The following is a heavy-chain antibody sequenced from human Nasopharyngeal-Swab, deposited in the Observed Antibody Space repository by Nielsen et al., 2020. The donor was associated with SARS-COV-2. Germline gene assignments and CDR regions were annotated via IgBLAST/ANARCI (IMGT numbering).Heavy chain of an antibody. D-gene: IGHD2/OR15-2a*01. CDR1: GFTFSSYG. CDR2: ISYDGSNK. J-gene: IGHJ4*02. Sequence: GESPKISCAASGFTFSSYGMHWVRQAPGKGLEWVAVISYDGSNKYYADSVKGRFTISRDNSKNTLYLQMNSLRAEDTAVYYCAKGYFLDYWGQGTLVTVSS. V-gene: IGHV3-30*18. CDR3: AKGYFLDY.